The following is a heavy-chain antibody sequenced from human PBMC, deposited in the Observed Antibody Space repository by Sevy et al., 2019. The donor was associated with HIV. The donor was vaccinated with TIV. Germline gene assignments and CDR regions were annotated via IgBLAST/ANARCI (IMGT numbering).Heavy chain of an antibody. J-gene: IGHJ5*02. CDR1: GFTFSSYG. CDR2: ISYDGSNK. V-gene: IGHV3-30*18. CDR3: AKDDSSGAPFDP. D-gene: IGHD6-19*01. Sequence: GGFLRLSCAASGFTFSSYGMHWVRQAPGKGLEWVAVISYDGSNKYYADSVKGRFTISRDNSKNTLYLQMNSLRAEDMAVYYCAKDDSSGAPFDPWGQGTLVTVSS.